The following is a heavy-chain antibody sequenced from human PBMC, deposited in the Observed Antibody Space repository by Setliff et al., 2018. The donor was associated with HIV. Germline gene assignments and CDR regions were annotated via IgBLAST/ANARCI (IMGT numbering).Heavy chain of an antibody. V-gene: IGHV1-69*13. J-gene: IGHJ3*02. D-gene: IGHD3-22*01. CDR3: ARLSDYDPVAFDI. Sequence: ASVKVSCKASGYTFTSYYMHWVRQAPGQGLEWVGGVMPIFGTANYAQKFQGRVTITADDFTSTVYMELSSLRSEDTGMYFCARLSDYDPVAFDIWGQGTMVTVSS. CDR1: GYTFTSYY. CDR2: VMPIFGTA.